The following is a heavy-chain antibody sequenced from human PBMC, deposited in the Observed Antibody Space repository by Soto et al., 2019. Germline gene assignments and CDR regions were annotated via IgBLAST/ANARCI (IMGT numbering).Heavy chain of an antibody. V-gene: IGHV3-23*01. CDR3: AKDLQIAPASTPPFDY. CDR2: ISGSGGST. D-gene: IGHD6-13*01. CDR1: GFTFSSYA. Sequence: GGSLRLSCAASGFTFSSYAMSWVRQAPGKGLEWVSAISGSGGSTYYADSVKGRFTISRDNSKNTLYLQMNSLRAEDTAVYYCAKDLQIAPASTPPFDYWGQGTLVTVSS. J-gene: IGHJ4*02.